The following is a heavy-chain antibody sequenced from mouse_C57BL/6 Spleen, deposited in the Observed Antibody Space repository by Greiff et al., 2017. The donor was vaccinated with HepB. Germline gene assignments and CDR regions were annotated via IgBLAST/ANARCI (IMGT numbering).Heavy chain of an antibody. CDR2: INPSSGYT. CDR3: ARGGRQTYAMDY. J-gene: IGHJ4*01. CDR1: GYTFTSYT. D-gene: IGHD3-3*01. Sequence: VQLQQSGAELARPGASVKMSCKASGYTFTSYTMHWVKQRPGQGLEWIGYINPSSGYTKYNQKFKDKATLTADKSSSTAYMQLSSLTSEDSAVYNCARGGRQTYAMDYWGQGTSVTVSA. V-gene: IGHV1-4*01.